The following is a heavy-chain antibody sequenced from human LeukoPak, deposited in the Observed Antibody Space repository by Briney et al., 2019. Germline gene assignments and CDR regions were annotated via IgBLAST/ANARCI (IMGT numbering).Heavy chain of an antibody. J-gene: IGHJ2*01. Sequence: PGGSLRLSCAASGFTFSSYSMNWVRQAPGKGLEWVSSISSSSSYIYYADSVKGRFTISRDNAKNSLYLQMNSLRDEDTAVYYCASHVSVTALRNYWYFDVWGRGTLVTVSS. CDR3: ASHVSVTALRNYWYFDV. CDR2: ISSSSSYI. V-gene: IGHV3-21*01. CDR1: GFTFSSYS. D-gene: IGHD2-21*02.